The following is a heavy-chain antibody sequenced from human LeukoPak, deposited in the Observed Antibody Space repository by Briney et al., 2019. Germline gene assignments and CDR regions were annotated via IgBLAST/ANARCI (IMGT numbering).Heavy chain of an antibody. V-gene: IGHV3-15*01. CDR2: IKSKTDGGTT. CDR3: STYLTI. CDR1: EFAFSNAW. J-gene: IGHJ4*02. Sequence: TAGGSLILSCAVSEFAFSNAWMSWVRQAPGKGLEWVGRIKSKTDGGTTDYAAPVKGRFTISRDDSKTTLFLQMNSLKTEDTAVYYCSTYLTIRGQGSLVTVSS.